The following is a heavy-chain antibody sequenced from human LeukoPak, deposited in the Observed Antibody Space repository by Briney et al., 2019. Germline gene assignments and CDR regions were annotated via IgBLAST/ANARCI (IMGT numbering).Heavy chain of an antibody. Sequence: PSETLSLTCTVSGGSISSYYWSWIRQPAGKGPEWIGRIYSSGSTNHNPSLKSRVTISVDTSKNQFSLKLSSVTAADTAVYYCARLEKYYDLWSGYYTRTGRFDPWGQGTLVTVSS. CDR3: ARLEKYYDLWSGYYTRTGRFDP. J-gene: IGHJ5*02. CDR2: IYSSGST. D-gene: IGHD3-3*01. V-gene: IGHV4-4*07. CDR1: GGSISSYY.